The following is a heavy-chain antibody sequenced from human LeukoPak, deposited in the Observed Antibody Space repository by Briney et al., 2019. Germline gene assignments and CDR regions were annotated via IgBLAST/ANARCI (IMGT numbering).Heavy chain of an antibody. CDR2: INHSGST. CDR3: ARRVVPAARPIYYYYGMDV. D-gene: IGHD2-2*01. Sequence: SETPSLTCAVYGGSFSGYYWSWIRQPPGKGLEWIGEINHSGSTNYNPSLKSRVTISVDTSKNQFSLKLSSVTAADTAVYYCARRVVPAARPIYYYYGMDVWGQGTTVTVSS. J-gene: IGHJ6*02. CDR1: GGSFSGYY. V-gene: IGHV4-34*01.